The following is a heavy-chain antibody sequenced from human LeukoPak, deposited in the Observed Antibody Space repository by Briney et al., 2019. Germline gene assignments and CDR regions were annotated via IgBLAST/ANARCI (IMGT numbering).Heavy chain of an antibody. Sequence: PGGSLRLSCAASEFTFSKFPMGWVRQAPGRGLEGVSAISASGDVTFHADSVRGRFTISRDNSKSTLFLQMNDLRVEDTAKFYCAKSLFTSATGTGRAFHIWGQGTMVSVSS. CDR1: EFTFSKFP. CDR3: AKSLFTSATGTGRAFHI. V-gene: IGHV3-23*01. CDR2: ISASGDVT. D-gene: IGHD1-1*01. J-gene: IGHJ3*02.